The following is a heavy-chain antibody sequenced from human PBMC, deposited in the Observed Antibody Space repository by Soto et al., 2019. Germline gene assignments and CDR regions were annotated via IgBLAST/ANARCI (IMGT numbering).Heavy chain of an antibody. D-gene: IGHD6-19*01. V-gene: IGHV1-8*01. CDR3: AKERAHGWYWFDY. J-gene: IGHJ5*01. CDR1: GYTFTSFD. Sequence: ASVKVSCKASGYTFTSFDIQWVRQAPGQGPEWMGWMNPNSGNTGYAQKFQGRVTMTRDTSITTAYMELSSLRSEDTAIYYCAKERAHGWYWFDYWGQGTLVTVSS. CDR2: MNPNSGNT.